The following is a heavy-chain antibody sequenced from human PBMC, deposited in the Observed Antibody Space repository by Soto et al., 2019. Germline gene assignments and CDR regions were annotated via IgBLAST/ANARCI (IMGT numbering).Heavy chain of an antibody. Sequence: QVQLVQSGAEVKKPGASVKVSCKASGYTFSDHDINWVRQASGQGPEWLGWMNPNSGDTGYAQNFQGRVTMTRATSKRTAYIELSSLRSEDTAVYYCASVGGNLNDVYFDYRGQGTLVSESS. J-gene: IGHJ4*02. D-gene: IGHD1-1*01. CDR2: MNPNSGDT. CDR3: ASVGGNLNDVYFDY. CDR1: GYTFSDHD. V-gene: IGHV1-8*01.